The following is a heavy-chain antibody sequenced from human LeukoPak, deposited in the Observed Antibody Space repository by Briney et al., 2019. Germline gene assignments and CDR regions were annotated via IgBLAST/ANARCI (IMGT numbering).Heavy chain of an antibody. V-gene: IGHV4-30-4*01. Sequence: SQTLSLTCTVSGGSISSGDYYWSWIRQPPGKGLEWIGYIYYSGSTYYNPSLKSRVTMSVDTSKNQFSLKLSSVTAADTAVYYCARDQNYGGNSYYDAFDIWGQGTMVTVSS. CDR1: GGSISSGDYY. CDR3: ARDQNYGGNSYYDAFDI. CDR2: IYYSGST. J-gene: IGHJ3*02. D-gene: IGHD4-23*01.